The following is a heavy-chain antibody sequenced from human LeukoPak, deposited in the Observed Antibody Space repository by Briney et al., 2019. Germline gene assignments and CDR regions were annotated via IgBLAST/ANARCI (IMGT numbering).Heavy chain of an antibody. CDR3: ASLDRANWGSTTDY. V-gene: IGHV3-48*04. CDR1: GFTFSSYG. D-gene: IGHD7-27*01. J-gene: IGHJ4*02. CDR2: ISSSGSTI. Sequence: GGSLRLSCAASGFTFSSYGMSWVRQAPGKGLEWVSYISSSGSTIYYADSVKGRFTISRDNAKNSLYLQMNSLRADDTAVYYCASLDRANWGSTTDYWGQGTLVTVSS.